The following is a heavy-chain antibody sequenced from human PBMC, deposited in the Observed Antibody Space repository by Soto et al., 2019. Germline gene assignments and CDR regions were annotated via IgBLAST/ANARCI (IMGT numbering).Heavy chain of an antibody. CDR2: IYYSGNT. CDR1: GGSIRSGGYY. V-gene: IGHV4-31*03. Sequence: LSLTCTVSGGSIRSGGYYWSWVRQNPRRGLEWIGNIYYSGNTYYNPSLKSRLTISVDTSKNQFSLNLSSVTAADTAVYYCARDRLMATAGTARHYFGLDVWGQGTTFTVSS. J-gene: IGHJ6*02. D-gene: IGHD5-18*01. CDR3: ARDRLMATAGTARHYFGLDV.